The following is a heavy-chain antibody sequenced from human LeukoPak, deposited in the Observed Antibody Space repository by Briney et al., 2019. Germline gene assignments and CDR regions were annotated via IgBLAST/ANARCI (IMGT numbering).Heavy chain of an antibody. J-gene: IGHJ4*02. V-gene: IGHV5-51*01. D-gene: IGHD3-3*01. CDR1: GYSFTSYW. Sequence: GEPLKISCKGSGYSFTSYWIGWVRQMPGKCLEWMGILYPGDSDIRYSPSFQGQVTISADKSISTAYLQWSSLKASDTAMYYCARLGWSGYYHFDYWGQGTLVTVSS. CDR3: ARLGWSGYYHFDY. CDR2: LYPGDSDI.